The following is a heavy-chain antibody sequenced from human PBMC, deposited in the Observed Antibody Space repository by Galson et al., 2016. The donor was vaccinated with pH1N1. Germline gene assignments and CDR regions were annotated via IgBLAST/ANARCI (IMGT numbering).Heavy chain of an antibody. Sequence: SLRLSCAASGFTFSSYAMSWVRQAPGKGLEWVSSITASGGNTYYADSVKGRFTISRDNSQNTLFLQMNSLRAEDTAVYYCVKRPTAATAPFEYWGQGTLVTVSS. CDR3: VKRPTAATAPFEY. D-gene: IGHD6-13*01. V-gene: IGHV3-23*01. J-gene: IGHJ4*02. CDR1: GFTFSSYA. CDR2: ITASGGNT.